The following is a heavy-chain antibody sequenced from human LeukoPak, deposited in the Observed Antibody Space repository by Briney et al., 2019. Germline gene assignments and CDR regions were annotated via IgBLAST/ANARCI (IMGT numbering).Heavy chain of an antibody. J-gene: IGHJ5*02. CDR3: ARPVWFGEANWFDP. CDR2: ISGSGGST. Sequence: QAGGSLRLSCVASGFTFRNYAMHWVRQAPGKGLEWVSAISGSGGSTYYADSVKGRFTISRDNSKNTLYLQMNSLRAEDTAVYYCARPVWFGEANWFDPWGQGTLVTVSS. D-gene: IGHD3-10*01. V-gene: IGHV3-23*01. CDR1: GFTFRNYA.